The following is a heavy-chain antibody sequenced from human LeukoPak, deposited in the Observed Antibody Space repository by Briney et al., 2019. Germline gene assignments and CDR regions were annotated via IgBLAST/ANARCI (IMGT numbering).Heavy chain of an antibody. CDR1: GGSISSSSYY. V-gene: IGHV4-39*07. J-gene: IGHJ4*02. D-gene: IGHD1-7*01. CDR2: IYYSGST. Sequence: SETLSLTCTVSGGSISSSSYYWGWIRQPPGKGLEWIGSIYYSGSTYYNPSLKSRVTISVDTSKNQFSLKLSSVTAADTAVYYCARVPVARTTRSFDYWGQGTQVTVSS. CDR3: ARVPVARTTRSFDY.